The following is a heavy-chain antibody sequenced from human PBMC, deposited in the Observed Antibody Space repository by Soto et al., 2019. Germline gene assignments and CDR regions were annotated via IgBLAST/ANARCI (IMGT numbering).Heavy chain of an antibody. CDR2: INPILSMS. D-gene: IGHD3-10*01. J-gene: IGHJ4*02. Sequence: QVQLVQSGAEVKRPGSSVKVSCKASGDTFTFYSINWVRQAPGLGLEWMGRINPILSMSNYAQRFQGSVTMTADKSTSTDYMELSSLRSEDTAIYYGASSYGSGYRAFDYWGQGALVTVSS. V-gene: IGHV1-69*02. CDR3: ASSYGSGYRAFDY. CDR1: GDTFTFYS.